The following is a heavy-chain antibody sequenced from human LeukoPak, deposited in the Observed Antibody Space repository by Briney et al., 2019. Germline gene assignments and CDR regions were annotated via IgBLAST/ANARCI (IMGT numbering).Heavy chain of an antibody. D-gene: IGHD3-10*01. Sequence: ASVKVSCKASGYTFTGYYTHWVRQAPGQGLEWMGWINPNSGGTNYAQKFQGRVTMTRDTSISTAYMELSRLRSDDTAVYYCARATNQWFGRNRYYFDYWGQGTLVTVSS. CDR1: GYTFTGYY. CDR2: INPNSGGT. J-gene: IGHJ4*02. V-gene: IGHV1-2*02. CDR3: ARATNQWFGRNRYYFDY.